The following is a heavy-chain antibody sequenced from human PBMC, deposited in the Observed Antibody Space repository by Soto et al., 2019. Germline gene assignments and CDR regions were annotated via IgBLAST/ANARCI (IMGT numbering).Heavy chain of an antibody. J-gene: IGHJ4*02. D-gene: IGHD3-9*01. CDR3: AQGRGLVSPHY. CDR1: GFTFSSHA. V-gene: IGHV3-23*01. Sequence: ESGGGLVQPGGSLRLSCGASGFTFSSHAMTWVRQAPGKGLEWVSAISGSGDSTYYADSVKGRFTISRDNSKNTMFLQINSLRAEDTAVYHCAQGRGLVSPHYWGQGTLVTVSS. CDR2: ISGSGDST.